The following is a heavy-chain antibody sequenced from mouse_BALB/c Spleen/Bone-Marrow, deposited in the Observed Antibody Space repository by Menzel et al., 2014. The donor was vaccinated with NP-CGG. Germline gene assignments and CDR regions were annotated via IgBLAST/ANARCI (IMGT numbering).Heavy chain of an antibody. Sequence: VQRVESGPGLVAPSQRLSIPCAVSGFSLTDCGVSWIRQPPGKGLEWLGVIWGGGSTYYNSALKSRLSISKDNSKSQVFLKMNSLQTDDTAMYYCARIYFDFDGFAYWGQGTLVTVSA. D-gene: IGHD2-4*01. J-gene: IGHJ3*01. CDR2: IWGGGST. V-gene: IGHV2-6-5*01. CDR1: GFSLTDCG. CDR3: ARIYFDFDGFAY.